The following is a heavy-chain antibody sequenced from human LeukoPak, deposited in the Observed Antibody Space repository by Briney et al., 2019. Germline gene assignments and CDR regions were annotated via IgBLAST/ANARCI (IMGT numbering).Heavy chain of an antibody. D-gene: IGHD3-10*01. CDR1: GGSISSSSYY. CDR2: IYYSGST. CDR3: ARQRGYYFDY. J-gene: IGHJ4*02. Sequence: SETLSLTCTVSGGSISSSSYYWGGIRQPPGKGLEWIGSIYYSGSTYYNPSLKSRVTISVDTSKNQFSLKLSSVTAADTAVYYCARQRGYYFDYWGQGTLVTVSS. V-gene: IGHV4-39*01.